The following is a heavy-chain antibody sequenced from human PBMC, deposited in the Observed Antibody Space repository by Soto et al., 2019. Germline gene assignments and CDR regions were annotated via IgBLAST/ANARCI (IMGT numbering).Heavy chain of an antibody. J-gene: IGHJ4*02. CDR3: ARSPLHDSSSDY. CDR2: IIPIFGTA. D-gene: IGHD6-6*01. V-gene: IGHV1-69*13. CDR1: GGTFSSYA. Sequence: GASVKVSFKASGGTFSSYAISWVRQAPGQGLEWMGGIIPIFGTANYAQKFQGRVTITADESTSTAYMELSSLRAEDTAVYYCARSPLHDSSSDYWGQGTLVTVSS.